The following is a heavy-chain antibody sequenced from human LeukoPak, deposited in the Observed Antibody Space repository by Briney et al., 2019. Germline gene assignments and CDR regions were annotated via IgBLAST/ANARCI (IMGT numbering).Heavy chain of an antibody. J-gene: IGHJ4*02. CDR3: VRGTGY. Sequence: GGSLRLSCSVSGFTYSTYVMHWVRQAPGKGLEYVSAISSNGDNTYYADSVKGRFTISRDNSKNTLYLQMSSLRPDDTAVYFCVRGTGYWGQGTLVTVSS. CDR1: GFTYSTYV. CDR2: ISSNGDNT. V-gene: IGHV3-64D*06.